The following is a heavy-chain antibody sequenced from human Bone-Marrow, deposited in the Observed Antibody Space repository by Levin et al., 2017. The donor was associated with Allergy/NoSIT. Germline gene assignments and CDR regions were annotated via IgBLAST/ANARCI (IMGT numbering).Heavy chain of an antibody. J-gene: IGHJ4*02. CDR2: IRSKAYGGTT. V-gene: IGHV3-49*03. D-gene: IGHD3-9*01. CDR3: TRVGGYDILTGYYIYFDY. Sequence: PGGSLRLSCTASGFTFGDYAMSWFRQAPGKGLEWVGFIRSKAYGGTTEYAASVKGRFTISRDDSKSIAYLQMNSLKTEDTAVYYCTRVGGYDILTGYYIYFDYWGQGTLVTVSS. CDR1: GFTFGDYA.